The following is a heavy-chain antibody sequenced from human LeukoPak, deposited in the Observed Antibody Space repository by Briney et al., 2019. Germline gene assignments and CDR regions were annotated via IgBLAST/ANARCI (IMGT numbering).Heavy chain of an antibody. CDR1: GFTFSNYA. CDR2: ISGSGGNT. CDR3: ARDRETTVVTRVDSYFDY. J-gene: IGHJ4*02. Sequence: GGSLRLSCAASGFTFSNYAMNWVRQAPGKGLEWVSSISGSGGNTYYADSVKGRFTISRDNSKNTLYLQMNRLRADDTAVYYCARDRETTVVTRVDSYFDYWGQGTLVTVSS. D-gene: IGHD4-23*01. V-gene: IGHV3-23*01.